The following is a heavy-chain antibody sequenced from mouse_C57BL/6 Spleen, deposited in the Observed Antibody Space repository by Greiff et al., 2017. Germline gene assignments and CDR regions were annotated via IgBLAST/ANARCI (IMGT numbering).Heavy chain of an antibody. D-gene: IGHD2-1*01. V-gene: IGHV1-18*01. CDR2: INPNNGGT. CDR1: GYTFTDYN. Sequence: VQLQQSGPELVKPGASVKIPCKASGYTFTDYNMDWVKQSPGKSLEWFGDINPNNGGTIYNQKFKGKATLTVDKSSSTAYMELRSLTSEDTAVYYCARDRGYYYYFDYWGQGTTLTVSS. J-gene: IGHJ2*01. CDR3: ARDRGYYYYFDY.